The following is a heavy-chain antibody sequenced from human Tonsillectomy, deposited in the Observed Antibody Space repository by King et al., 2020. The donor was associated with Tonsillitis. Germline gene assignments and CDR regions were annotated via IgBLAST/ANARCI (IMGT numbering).Heavy chain of an antibody. CDR3: ARPGSGSPRYDDAFDI. Sequence: LVQSGAEIKEPGESLKISCKASGYIFTNYWIGWVRQMPGKGLEWMGIVYPDDSETRYSPSFQGRVTISADKSIRTAYLQWSRLQASDTAMYYCARPGSGSPRYDDAFDIWGQGTMVTVSS. D-gene: IGHD3-3*01. CDR1: GYIFTNYW. CDR2: VYPDDSET. V-gene: IGHV5-51*01. J-gene: IGHJ3*02.